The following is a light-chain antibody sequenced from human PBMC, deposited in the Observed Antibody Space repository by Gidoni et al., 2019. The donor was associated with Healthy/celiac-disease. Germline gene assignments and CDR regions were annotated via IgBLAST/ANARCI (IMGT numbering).Light chain of an antibody. CDR3: QQRSNWPPIT. V-gene: IGKV3-11*01. CDR2: DAS. CDR1: QSVSSY. J-gene: IGKJ3*01. Sequence: ILLTQSPATLSLSPGERATLSCRASQSVSSYLAWYQLKPGQAPRLLIYDASNRATGIPARFSGSGSGTDFTLTISSLEPEDFAVYYCQQRSNWPPITFGPGTKVDI.